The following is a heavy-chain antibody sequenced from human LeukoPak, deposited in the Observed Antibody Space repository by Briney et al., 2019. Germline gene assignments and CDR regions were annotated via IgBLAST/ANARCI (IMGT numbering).Heavy chain of an antibody. CDR3: ARARRFGSSGYYYVAEYFQH. V-gene: IGHV4-34*01. CDR1: GGSISSYY. Sequence: SETLSLTCTVSGGSISSYYWSWIRPPPGKGLEWIGEINHSGSTNYNPSLKSRVTISVDTSKNQFSLKLSSVTAADTAVYYCARARRFGSSGYYYVAEYFQHWGQGTLVTVSS. J-gene: IGHJ1*01. CDR2: INHSGST. D-gene: IGHD3-22*01.